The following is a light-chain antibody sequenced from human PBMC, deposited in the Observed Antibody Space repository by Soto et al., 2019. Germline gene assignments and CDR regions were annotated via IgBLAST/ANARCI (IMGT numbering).Light chain of an antibody. CDR1: QFIDSY. Sequence: IVLTQSPGTLSLSQGERANLSCRASQFIDSYLAWYRQIPGQAPRLLIYDASNRATGIPDRFSGGGSGTDFTLTISSLEPEDFAVYYCQQRSNLPPTFGQGTRLEIK. CDR2: DAS. CDR3: QQRSNLPPT. J-gene: IGKJ5*01. V-gene: IGKV3-11*01.